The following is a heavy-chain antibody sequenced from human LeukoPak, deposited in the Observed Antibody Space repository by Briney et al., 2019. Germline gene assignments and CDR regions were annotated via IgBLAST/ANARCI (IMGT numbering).Heavy chain of an antibody. V-gene: IGHV4-59*01. Sequence: PSETLSLTCTVSGGPISSYCWSWIRQPPGKGLEWVGYIYYSGSTNYNPSLKSRVTISVDTSKNQFSLKLSSVTAADTAVYYCAGGAFYGPYYFDYWGQGTLVTVSS. J-gene: IGHJ4*02. CDR1: GGPISSYC. D-gene: IGHD2/OR15-2a*01. CDR2: IYYSGST. CDR3: AGGAFYGPYYFDY.